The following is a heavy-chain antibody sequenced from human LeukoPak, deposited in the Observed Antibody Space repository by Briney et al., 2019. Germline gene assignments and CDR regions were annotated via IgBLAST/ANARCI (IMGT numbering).Heavy chain of an antibody. J-gene: IGHJ4*02. CDR2: ITYDGTNK. D-gene: IGHD3-9*01. V-gene: IGHV3-30*14. Sequence: GGSLRLSCAASGFTFSNYDMHWVRQAPGKGLEWVAVITYDGTNKYYADSVKGRFTISRDNSRNTLYLQMSSLRADDTAVYYCVTTDYDILTGYSPHWGQGTLVTVSS. CDR1: GFTFSNYD. CDR3: VTTDYDILTGYSPH.